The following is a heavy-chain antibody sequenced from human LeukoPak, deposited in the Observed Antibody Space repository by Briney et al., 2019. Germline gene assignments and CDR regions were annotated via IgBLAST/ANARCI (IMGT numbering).Heavy chain of an antibody. J-gene: IGHJ4*02. CDR3: ANGGLQYGDFDY. CDR2: ISGSGGST. Sequence: GWSLRLYCAASGFTFSSYAMSWVRQAPGKGLEWVSAISGSGGSTYYADSVKGRFTISRDNSKNTLYLQMNSLRAEDTAVYYCANGGLQYGDFDYWGQGTLVTVSS. V-gene: IGHV3-23*01. CDR1: GFTFSSYA. D-gene: IGHD4-17*01.